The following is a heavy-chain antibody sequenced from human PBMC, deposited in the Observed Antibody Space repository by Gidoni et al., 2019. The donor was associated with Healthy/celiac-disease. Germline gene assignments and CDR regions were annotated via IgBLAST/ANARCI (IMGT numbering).Heavy chain of an antibody. CDR1: GFSLSTSGMC. D-gene: IGHD6-19*01. J-gene: IGHJ6*02. V-gene: IGHV2-70*01. CDR2: IDWDDDK. CDR3: ARMYSPIAVAGTPWGMDV. Sequence: QVTLRESGPALVKHTQTLTLTCTFSGFSLSTSGMCVSWIRQPPGKALEWLALIDWDDDKYYSTSLKTRLTISKDTSKNQVVLTMTNMDPVDTATYYCARMYSPIAVAGTPWGMDVWGQGTTVTVSS.